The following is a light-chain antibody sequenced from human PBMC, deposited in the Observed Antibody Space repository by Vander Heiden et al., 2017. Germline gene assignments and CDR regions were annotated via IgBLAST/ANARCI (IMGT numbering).Light chain of an antibody. CDR2: GAS. Sequence: EIVLTQSPGTLSLSPGERATLSCRASQSVSSSYLAGDQQKPGQAPRLLIYGASSRATGIKDRFSGSGSGTDFTLTISRMEPEDFEGYDGQQYDTFGQGTKLEIK. CDR1: QSVSSSY. V-gene: IGKV3-20*01. CDR3: QQYDT. J-gene: IGKJ2*01.